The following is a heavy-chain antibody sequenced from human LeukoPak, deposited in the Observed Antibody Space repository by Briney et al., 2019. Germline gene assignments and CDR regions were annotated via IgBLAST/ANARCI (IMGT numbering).Heavy chain of an antibody. CDR1: GGSFSGYY. D-gene: IGHD4-23*01. Sequence: SETLSLTCAVYGGSFSGYYWSWLRQPPGRGLEWIGEINHSGSTNYNPSLKSRVTISVDTSKNQFSLKLSSVTAADTAVYYCARGLKYGGPYYFDYWGQGTLVTVSS. J-gene: IGHJ4*02. CDR2: INHSGST. CDR3: ARGLKYGGPYYFDY. V-gene: IGHV4-34*01.